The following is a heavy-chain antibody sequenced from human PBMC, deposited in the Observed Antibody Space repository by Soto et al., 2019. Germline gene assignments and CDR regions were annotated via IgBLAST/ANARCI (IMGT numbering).Heavy chain of an antibody. D-gene: IGHD5-18*01. J-gene: IGHJ6*02. CDR2: FTWIYGTI. Sequence: PGGSLRLSCAASGFTFDDYAMHWVRQAPGKGLEWVSGFTWIYGTIGYADSVKGRFTISRDNARNSLHLQMNSLRAEDTALYYCATSRVDTPRGGVWDYDYYYGLDVWGQGTTVTVSS. CDR3: ATSRVDTPRGGVWDYDYYYGLDV. V-gene: IGHV3-9*01. CDR1: GFTFDDYA.